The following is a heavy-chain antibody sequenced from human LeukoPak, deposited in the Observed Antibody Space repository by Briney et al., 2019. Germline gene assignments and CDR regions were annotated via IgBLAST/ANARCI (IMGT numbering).Heavy chain of an antibody. CDR2: INTSSGST. CDR1: GYTFTSDY. V-gene: IGHV1-46*01. D-gene: IGHD3-22*01. J-gene: IGHJ4*02. Sequence: ASVKVSCKASGYTFTSDYMHWVRQAPGQGLEWMGIINTSSGSTGYAQKFQGGVTMTRDTSTNTVYMSLSSLRSKDPAVYYRARGAPLIDINYDSSRYSFDYWGQGTLVTVSS. CDR3: ARGAPLIDINYDSSRYSFDY.